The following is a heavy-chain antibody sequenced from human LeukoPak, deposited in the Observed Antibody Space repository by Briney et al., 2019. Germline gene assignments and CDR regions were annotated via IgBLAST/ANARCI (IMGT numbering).Heavy chain of an antibody. CDR2: FYHNGGP. J-gene: IGHJ4*02. Sequence: SETLSLTCSISGTAISSYFWNWIRQSPAKGLEWLGFFYHNGGPKYNPSLRSRVTISVDSSQRNVSLQVTSVTAADTAVYYCVGGRTGRYYDHWGQGTLVAVST. D-gene: IGHD3-10*01. CDR3: VGGRTGRYYDH. CDR1: GTAISSYF. V-gene: IGHV4-4*09.